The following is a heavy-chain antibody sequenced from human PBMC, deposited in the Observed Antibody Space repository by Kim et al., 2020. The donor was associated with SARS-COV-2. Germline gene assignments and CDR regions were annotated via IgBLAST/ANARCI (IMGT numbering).Heavy chain of an antibody. CDR1: GGSISNYY. V-gene: IGHV4-59*01. J-gene: IGHJ4*02. Sequence: SETLSLTCTVSGGSISNYYWSWIRQSPGRRLEWIGYIYNTENTKYNPSLKGRVTMSLDTSKNQFSLNLNSVTAADTAVYYCARETRGLGYNSGWYGYWGQGTLVTVSS. CDR2: IYNTENT. CDR3: ARETRGLGYNSGWYGY. D-gene: IGHD6-19*01.